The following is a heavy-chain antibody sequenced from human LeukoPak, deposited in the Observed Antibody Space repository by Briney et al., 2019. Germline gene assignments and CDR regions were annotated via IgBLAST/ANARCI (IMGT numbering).Heavy chain of an antibody. D-gene: IGHD4-17*01. Sequence: SETLSLTCTVSGGSISSYYWSWIRQPPGKGLEWIGYIYYSGSTNYSPSLKSRVTISVDTSKNQFSLKLSSVTAADTAVYYCARSATVTTSPFDLWGRGTLVTVSS. J-gene: IGHJ2*01. CDR3: ARSATVTTSPFDL. CDR1: GGSISSYY. V-gene: IGHV4-59*08. CDR2: IYYSGST.